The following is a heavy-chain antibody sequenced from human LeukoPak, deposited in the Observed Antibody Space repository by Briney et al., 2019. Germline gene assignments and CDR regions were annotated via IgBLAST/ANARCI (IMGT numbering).Heavy chain of an antibody. CDR1: GFTFSSYG. J-gene: IGHJ3*02. CDR3: AKDRRTTVTNDAFDI. V-gene: IGHV3-23*01. Sequence: PGRSLRLSCAASGFTFSSYGMSWVRQAPGKGLEWVSAISGSGGTTYYADSVKGRFTVSRDNSKNTLYLQMNSLRVEDTAVYFCAKDRRTTVTNDAFDIWGQGTMVTVSS. CDR2: ISGSGGTT. D-gene: IGHD4-17*01.